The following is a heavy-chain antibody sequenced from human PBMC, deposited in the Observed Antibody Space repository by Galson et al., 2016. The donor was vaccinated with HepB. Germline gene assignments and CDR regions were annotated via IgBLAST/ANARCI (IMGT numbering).Heavy chain of an antibody. CDR1: GGSISRYY. Sequence: SETLSLTCTVSGGSISRYYWSWIRQSPGKGLEWIGYIHYTGSTTYRSSLKGRVTISADTSNNLISLKLNSVTAADTAVYYCARDASGSYYNDGWFDPWGQGTQVIVSS. D-gene: IGHD3-10*01. CDR2: IHYTGST. V-gene: IGHV4-59*01. CDR3: ARDASGSYYNDGWFDP. J-gene: IGHJ5*02.